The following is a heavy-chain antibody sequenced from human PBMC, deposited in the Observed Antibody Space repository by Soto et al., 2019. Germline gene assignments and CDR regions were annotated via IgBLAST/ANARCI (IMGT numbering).Heavy chain of an antibody. D-gene: IGHD2-2*01. CDR2: IYPGDSDT. V-gene: IGHV5-51*01. Sequence: PGESLKISCKGSGYSFTSYWIGWVRQMPGKGLEWMGIIYPGDSDTRYSPSFQGQVTISADKSISTAYLQWSSLKASDTAMYYCARVGDILVVPAGAYYGMDVWGQGTTVTVSS. J-gene: IGHJ6*02. CDR3: ARVGDILVVPAGAYYGMDV. CDR1: GYSFTSYW.